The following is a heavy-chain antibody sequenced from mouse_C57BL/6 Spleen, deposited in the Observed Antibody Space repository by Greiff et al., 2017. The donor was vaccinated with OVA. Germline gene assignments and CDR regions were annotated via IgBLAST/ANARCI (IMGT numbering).Heavy chain of an antibody. V-gene: IGHV1-78*01. D-gene: IGHD2-4*01. CDR1: GYTFTDHT. Sequence: VQLQQSDAELVKPGASVKISCKASGYTFTDHTIHWMKQRPEQGLEWIGYINPRDGSTKYNEKFKGKATLTADKSSSTAYMQLNSLTSEDSAVYFYARGPYYDYDDYWYFDVWGTGTTVTVSS. J-gene: IGHJ1*03. CDR3: ARGPYYDYDDYWYFDV. CDR2: INPRDGST.